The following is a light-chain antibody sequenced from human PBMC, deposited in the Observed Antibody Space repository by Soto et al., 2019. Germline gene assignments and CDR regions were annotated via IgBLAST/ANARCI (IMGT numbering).Light chain of an antibody. CDR3: QTWGTGIHYV. Sequence: QSVLTQSPSASASLGASVKLTCTLRSGHSSYAIAWHQQQPEKGPRYLMKLNSDGSHSKGDGIPDRFSGSSSGAERYLTISSLQSEDEAAYYCQTWGTGIHYVFGTGTQLTVL. V-gene: IGLV4-69*01. CDR2: LNSDGSH. J-gene: IGLJ1*01. CDR1: SGHSSYA.